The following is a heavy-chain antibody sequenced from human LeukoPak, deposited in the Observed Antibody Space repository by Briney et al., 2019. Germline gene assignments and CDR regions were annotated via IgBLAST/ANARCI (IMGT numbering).Heavy chain of an antibody. CDR3: ARGSSLRYFDWLTPTDSRDFDY. CDR1: GYTFTSYD. D-gene: IGHD3-9*01. Sequence: ASVKVSCKASGYTFTSYDINWVRQATGQGLEWMGWMNPNSGNTGYAQKFQGRVTMTRNTSISTAYMELSSLRSEDTAVYYSARGSSLRYFDWLTPTDSRDFDYWGQGTLVTVSS. J-gene: IGHJ4*02. CDR2: MNPNSGNT. V-gene: IGHV1-8*01.